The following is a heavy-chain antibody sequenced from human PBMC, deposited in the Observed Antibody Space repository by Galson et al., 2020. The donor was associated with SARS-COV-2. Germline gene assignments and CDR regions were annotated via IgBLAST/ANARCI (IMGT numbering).Heavy chain of an antibody. CDR1: GFTFSSYA. Sequence: SCAASGFTFSSYAMSWVRQAPGKGLEWVSAISGSGGSTYYADSVKGRFTISRDNSKNTLYLQMNSLRAEDTAVYYCAKDESITIFGVVIYYYMDVWGKGTTVTVSS. D-gene: IGHD3-3*01. J-gene: IGHJ6*03. CDR3: AKDESITIFGVVIYYYMDV. V-gene: IGHV3-23*01. CDR2: ISGSGGST.